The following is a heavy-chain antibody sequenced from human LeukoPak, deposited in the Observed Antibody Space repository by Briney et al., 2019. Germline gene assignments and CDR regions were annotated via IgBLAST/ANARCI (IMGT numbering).Heavy chain of an antibody. CDR1: GFTFSSYW. J-gene: IGHJ6*03. D-gene: IGHD2-2*02. V-gene: IGHV3-7*01. CDR3: ARRKGYCSSTSCYSYYYYYMDV. Sequence: GGSLRLSCAASGFTFSSYWMSWVRQAAGKGLEWVANIKQDGSEKYYVDSVKGRFTISRDNAKNSLYLQMNSLRAEDTAVYYCARRKGYCSSTSCYSYYYYYMDVWGKGTTVTVSS. CDR2: IKQDGSEK.